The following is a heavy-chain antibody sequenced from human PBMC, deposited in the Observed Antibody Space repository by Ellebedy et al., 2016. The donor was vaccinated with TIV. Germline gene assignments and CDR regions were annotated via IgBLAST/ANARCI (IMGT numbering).Heavy chain of an antibody. CDR3: ARDKIVGATYFDY. D-gene: IGHD1-26*01. CDR2: IKQDGSEI. CDR1: GFTFSGYW. J-gene: IGHJ4*02. Sequence: GESLKISXAASGFTFSGYWMSWVRQAPGKGLEWVANIKQDGSEIYYVDSVKGRFTISRDNAKNSLYLQMNSLRAEDTAVYYCARDKIVGATYFDYWGQGTLVTVSS. V-gene: IGHV3-7*01.